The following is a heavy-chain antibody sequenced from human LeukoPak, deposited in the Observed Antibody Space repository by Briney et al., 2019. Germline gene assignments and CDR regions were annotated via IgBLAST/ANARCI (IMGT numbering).Heavy chain of an antibody. V-gene: IGHV1-2*02. CDR1: GYTFTGYY. J-gene: IGHJ3*02. CDR3: ARSCGGSCYSRDSSGWFHDAFDI. CDR2: INPNSGGT. D-gene: IGHD2-15*01. Sequence: GASVKVSCKASGYTFTGYYMHWVRQAPGQGLEWMGWINPNSGGTNYAQKFQGRVTMTRDTSISTAYMELSRLRSDDTAVYYCARSCGGSCYSRDSSGWFHDAFDIWGQGTMVTVSS.